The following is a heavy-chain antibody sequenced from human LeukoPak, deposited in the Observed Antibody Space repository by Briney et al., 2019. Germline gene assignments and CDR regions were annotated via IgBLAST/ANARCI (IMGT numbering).Heavy chain of an antibody. J-gene: IGHJ5*02. D-gene: IGHD3-9*01. V-gene: IGHV1-69*04. CDR3: ARVQYSLTRGDNWFDP. Sequence: SVKVSCKASGGTFSSYAISWVRQAPGQGLEWMGRILPILGIANYAQKFQGRVTITADKSTSTAYMELSSLRSEDTAVYYCARVQYSLTRGDNWFDPWGQGTLVTVSS. CDR2: ILPILGIA. CDR1: GGTFSSYA.